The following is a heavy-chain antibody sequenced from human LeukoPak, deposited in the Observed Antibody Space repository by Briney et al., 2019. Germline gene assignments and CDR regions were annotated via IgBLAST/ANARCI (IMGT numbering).Heavy chain of an antibody. CDR2: FDPEDGET. CDR1: GYTLTELS. CDR3: ARSVSGSYYDYYYYMDV. Sequence: ASVKVSCKVSGYTLTELSMHWVRQAPGKGLEWMGGFDPEDGETIYAQKFQGRVTMTEDTSTDTAYMELSSLRSEDTAVYYCARSVSGSYYDYYYYMDVWGKGTTVTVSS. V-gene: IGHV1-24*01. D-gene: IGHD1-26*01. J-gene: IGHJ6*03.